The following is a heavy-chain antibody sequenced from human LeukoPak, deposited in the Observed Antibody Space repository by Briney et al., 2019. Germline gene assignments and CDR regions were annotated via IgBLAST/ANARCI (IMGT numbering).Heavy chain of an antibody. CDR1: GYTFTAYY. Sequence: ASVKVSCKASGYTFTAYYLHWVRQVPGQGLEWMGIINPSGGSASYAQKFQDRVTMTWDTSTSTVYLELSSLRSEDTAVFYCVREKTASLDYWGQGTLVTVSS. CDR3: VREKTASLDY. V-gene: IGHV1-46*01. D-gene: IGHD1-14*01. CDR2: INPSGGSA. J-gene: IGHJ4*02.